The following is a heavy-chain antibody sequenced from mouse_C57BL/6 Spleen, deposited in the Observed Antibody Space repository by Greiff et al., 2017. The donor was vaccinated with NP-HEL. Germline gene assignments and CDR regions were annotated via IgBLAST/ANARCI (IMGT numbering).Heavy chain of an antibody. CDR2: IHPNSGST. Sequence: QVQLQQPGAELVKPGAPVKLSCKASGYTFTSYWMHWVKQRPGQGLEWIGMIHPNSGSTNYNEKFKSKATLTVDKSSSTAYMQLSSLTSEDSAVYYCARRLLRYYAMDYWGQGTSVTVSS. D-gene: IGHD1-1*01. CDR1: GYTFTSYW. V-gene: IGHV1-64*01. CDR3: ARRLLRYYAMDY. J-gene: IGHJ4*01.